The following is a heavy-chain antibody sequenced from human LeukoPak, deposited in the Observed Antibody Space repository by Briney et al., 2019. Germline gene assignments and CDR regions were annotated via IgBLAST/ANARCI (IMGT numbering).Heavy chain of an antibody. Sequence: PGGSLRLSCAASGFTFSSYSMNWVRQAPGKGVEWVSYISSSSSTIYYADSVKGRFTISRDNAKNSLYLQMNSLRAEDTAVYYCARVGIAVAASYYYYMDVWGKGTTVTVSS. V-gene: IGHV3-48*04. CDR1: GFTFSSYS. D-gene: IGHD6-19*01. CDR3: ARVGIAVAASYYYYMDV. CDR2: ISSSSSTI. J-gene: IGHJ6*03.